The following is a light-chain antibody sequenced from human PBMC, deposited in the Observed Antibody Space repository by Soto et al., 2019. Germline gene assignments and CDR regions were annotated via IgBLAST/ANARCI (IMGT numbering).Light chain of an antibody. Sequence: TQSAGTLSLSPGERATLSCRASQSVTSSYLAWYQQKPGQAPRLLIYAASSRASAIPDRFSGSGSGTDFTLTISRLEPEDFAVYYCHQYGTSPQTFGQGTKVDIK. CDR2: AAS. J-gene: IGKJ1*01. CDR3: HQYGTSPQT. V-gene: IGKV3-20*01. CDR1: QSVTSSY.